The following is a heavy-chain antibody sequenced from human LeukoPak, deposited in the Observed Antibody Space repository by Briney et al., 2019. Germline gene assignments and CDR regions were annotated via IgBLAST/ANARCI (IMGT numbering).Heavy chain of an antibody. D-gene: IGHD3-10*01. J-gene: IGHJ4*02. CDR1: GYTFTGYY. CDR2: INPNSGGT. CDR3: XXXXXXXVIITLAGDY. Sequence: ASVKVSCKASGYTFTGYYMHWVRQAPGQGLEWMGWINPNSGGTNYAQKFQGRVTMTRDTSISTAYMELSRLRSDDTAVYYCXXXXXXXVIITLAGDYWGQGTLVTVSS. V-gene: IGHV1-2*02.